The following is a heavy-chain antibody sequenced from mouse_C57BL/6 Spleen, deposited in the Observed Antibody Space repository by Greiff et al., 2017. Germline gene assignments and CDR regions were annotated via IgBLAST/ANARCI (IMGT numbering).Heavy chain of an antibody. V-gene: IGHV5-16*01. CDR3: AREGITTVMDY. Sequence: DVKLVESEGGLVQPGSSMKLSCTASGFTFSDYYMAWVRQVPEKGLEWVANINYDGSSTYYLDSLKSRFIISRDNAKNILYLQMSSLKSEDTATYYCAREGITTVMDYWGQGTSVTVSS. J-gene: IGHJ4*01. D-gene: IGHD1-1*01. CDR2: INYDGSST. CDR1: GFTFSDYY.